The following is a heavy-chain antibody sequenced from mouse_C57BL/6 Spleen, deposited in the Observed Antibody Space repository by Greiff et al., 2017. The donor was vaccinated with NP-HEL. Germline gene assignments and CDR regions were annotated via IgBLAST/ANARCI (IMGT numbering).Heavy chain of an antibody. Sequence: DVQLQESGPGLVKPSQSLSLTCSVPGYSITSGYYWNWIRQFPGNQLEWMGYISYDGSNKYNPSLKNRISITRDTSKNHVFLKLNSVTPEDTATYYCARGLGYWYFDVWGTGTTVTVSS. CDR1: GYSITSGYY. D-gene: IGHD4-1*01. CDR3: ARGLGYWYFDV. V-gene: IGHV3-6*01. J-gene: IGHJ1*03. CDR2: ISYDGSN.